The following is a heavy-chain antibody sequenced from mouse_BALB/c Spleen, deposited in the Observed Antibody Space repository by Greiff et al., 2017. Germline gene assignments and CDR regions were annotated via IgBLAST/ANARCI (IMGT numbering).Heavy chain of an antibody. J-gene: IGHJ4*01. CDR1: GYSITSGYY. Sequence: VQLKESGPGLVKPSQSLSLTCSVTGYSITSGYYWNWIRQFPGNKLEWMGYISYDGSNNYNPSLKNRISITRDTSKNQFFLKLNSVTTEDTATYYCARHYRYDPYYAMDYWGQGTSVTVSS. CDR3: ARHYRYDPYYAMDY. CDR2: ISYDGSN. D-gene: IGHD2-14*01. V-gene: IGHV3-6*02.